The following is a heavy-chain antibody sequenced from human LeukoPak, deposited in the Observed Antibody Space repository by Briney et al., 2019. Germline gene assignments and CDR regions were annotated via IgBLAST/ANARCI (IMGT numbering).Heavy chain of an antibody. CDR2: INQDGSEK. D-gene: IGHD2-15*01. Sequence: PGGSLRLSCAASGFTFSSYGMHWVRQAPGKGLEWVANINQDGSEKYYVDSVKGRFTISRDNAKNSLYLQMSSLGAEDAAVYHCARDPGYCSGGSCSPGAVDYWGQGTLVTVSS. CDR3: ARDPGYCSGGSCSPGAVDY. V-gene: IGHV3-7*01. CDR1: GFTFSSYG. J-gene: IGHJ4*02.